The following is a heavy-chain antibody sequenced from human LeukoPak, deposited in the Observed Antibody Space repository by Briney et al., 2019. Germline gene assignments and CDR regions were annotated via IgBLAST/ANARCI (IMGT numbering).Heavy chain of an antibody. D-gene: IGHD4-23*01. J-gene: IGHJ4*02. V-gene: IGHV3-21*01. CDR2: INGNSDHI. CDR1: GFTFSSYN. CDR3: ARAQMTTVITRIFDC. Sequence: GGSLRLSCAASGFTFSSYNMNWVRQTPGGGLEWVSSINGNSDHIYYADSLKDRFTVSRDNAKNSLYLQMNSLRAEDSGVYYCARAQMTTVITRIFDCWGQGALVTVSS.